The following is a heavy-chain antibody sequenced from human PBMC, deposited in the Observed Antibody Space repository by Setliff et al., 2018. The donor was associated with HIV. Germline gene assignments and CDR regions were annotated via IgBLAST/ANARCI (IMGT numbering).Heavy chain of an antibody. J-gene: IGHJ4*02. V-gene: IGHV4-61*09. CDR2: IYITEDT. Sequence: TSETLSLTCTVSGGSLNTGTYYWSWIRQPAGKGLEWIGHIYITEDTYYSPSLNSRFTISVDTSKNQFSLKLRSVTAADTAVYYCARQPLYNDYDWRSYYFDYWGQGSLVTVSS. CDR3: ARQPLYNDYDWRSYYFDY. D-gene: IGHD5-12*01. CDR1: GGSLNTGTYY.